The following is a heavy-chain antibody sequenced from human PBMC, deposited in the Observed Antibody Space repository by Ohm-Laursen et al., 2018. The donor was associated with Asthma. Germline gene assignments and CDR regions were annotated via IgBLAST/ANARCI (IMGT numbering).Heavy chain of an antibody. Sequence: TLSLTCAVSGGSISSGGYSWSWIRQPPGKGLEWIGYIYHSGSTYYNPSLKSRVTISVDRSKNQFSLRLSSVTAADTAVYYCAKGPDDYGDYLDWYFDVWGRGTLVTVSS. J-gene: IGHJ2*01. CDR2: IYHSGST. CDR3: AKGPDDYGDYLDWYFDV. CDR1: GGSISSGGYS. D-gene: IGHD4-17*01. V-gene: IGHV4-30-2*01.